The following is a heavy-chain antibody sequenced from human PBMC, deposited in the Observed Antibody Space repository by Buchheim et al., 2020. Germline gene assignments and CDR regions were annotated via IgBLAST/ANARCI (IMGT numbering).Heavy chain of an antibody. CDR2: INPSGGST. Sequence: QVQLVQSGAEVKKPGASVKVSCKASGYTFTSYYMHWVRQAPGQGLEWMGIINPSGGSTSYAQKFQGRVTMTSDTSTRTVYMELSSLRSEDTAVYYCARDSEYCSSTSCYNRGWFDPWGQGTL. V-gene: IGHV1-46*01. CDR1: GYTFTSYY. CDR3: ARDSEYCSSTSCYNRGWFDP. D-gene: IGHD2-2*02. J-gene: IGHJ5*02.